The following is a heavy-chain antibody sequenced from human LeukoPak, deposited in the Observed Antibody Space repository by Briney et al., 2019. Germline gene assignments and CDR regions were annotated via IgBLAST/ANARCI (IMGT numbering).Heavy chain of an antibody. D-gene: IGHD3-10*01. CDR3: ARESYYGSGNNWFDP. Sequence: GGSLRLSCAASGFTFSDFFMNWIRRAPGKGLEWVSYISSSGGTINYADSVKGRFTISRDNAKNSLYLQMNSLRAEDTAVYYCARESYYGSGNNWFDPWGQGTLVTVSS. CDR2: ISSSGGTI. V-gene: IGHV3-11*01. J-gene: IGHJ5*02. CDR1: GFTFSDFF.